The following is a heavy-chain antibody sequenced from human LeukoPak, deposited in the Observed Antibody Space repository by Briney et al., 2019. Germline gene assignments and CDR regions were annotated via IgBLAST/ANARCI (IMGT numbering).Heavy chain of an antibody. Sequence: SETLSLTCTVSGSSISTYHWNWIRKSPEKGLEWIGYMQSTGNSNYNPSLKSRVTMSVDMSRNQIVLNLSSVTAADTAVYFCARDKQHSYGRYFDHWGQGTLVTVSS. D-gene: IGHD5-18*01. CDR3: ARDKQHSYGRYFDH. CDR2: MQSTGNS. CDR1: GSSISTYH. J-gene: IGHJ4*02. V-gene: IGHV4-59*01.